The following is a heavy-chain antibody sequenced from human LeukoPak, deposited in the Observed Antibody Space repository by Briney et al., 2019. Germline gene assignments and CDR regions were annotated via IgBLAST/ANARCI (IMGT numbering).Heavy chain of an antibody. CDR2: ITGSGNNI. Sequence: GGSLRLSCAVSGFTFNDYYMSWIRQAPGKGLEWVSYITGSGNNIYYADSVKGRFTISRDNAKNSLYLQMNSLRAEDTAVFYCAGGRGSSGEFDYWGQGTLVTVSS. V-gene: IGHV3-11*04. J-gene: IGHJ4*02. CDR3: AGGRGSSGEFDY. CDR1: GFTFNDYY. D-gene: IGHD5-12*01.